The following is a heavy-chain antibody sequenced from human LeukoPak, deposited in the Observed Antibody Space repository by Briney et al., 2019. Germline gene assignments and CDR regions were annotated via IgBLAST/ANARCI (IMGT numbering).Heavy chain of an antibody. CDR1: GFTINDYG. D-gene: IGHD5-12*01. CDR3: AALQYSGSGHDS. CDR2: MWYDGSSQ. J-gene: IGHJ4*02. V-gene: IGHV3-33*01. Sequence: GGSLRLSCAVSGFTINDYGVHWVRQAPGKGLEWVAVMWYDGSSQSYADSVKGRFTISRDNSNNTLYLQMNSLKAEDTAVYYRAALQYSGSGHDSWGQGTLVTVSS.